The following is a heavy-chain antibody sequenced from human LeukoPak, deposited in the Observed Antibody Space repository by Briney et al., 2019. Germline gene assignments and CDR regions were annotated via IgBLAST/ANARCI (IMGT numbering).Heavy chain of an antibody. D-gene: IGHD2-2*01. CDR1: GFTFSSYA. J-gene: IGHJ4*02. CDR3: ARALPAASHTSFDY. CDR2: ISGSGGST. Sequence: GGSLRLSCAASGFTFSSYAMSWVRQAPGKGLEWVSAISGSGGSTFYADSVKGRFTISRDISKNTFYLQMNSLRVEDTAVFYCARALPAASHTSFDYWGQGTLVTVSS. V-gene: IGHV3-23*01.